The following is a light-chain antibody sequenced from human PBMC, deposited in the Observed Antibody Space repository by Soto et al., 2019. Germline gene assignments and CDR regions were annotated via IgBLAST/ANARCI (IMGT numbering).Light chain of an antibody. J-gene: IGKJ1*01. CDR1: QSVSSN. V-gene: IGKV3-15*01. CDR2: GAS. CDR3: QPYNPWPRP. Sequence: IVMRKSLDTRCVSPGEKTTLSCRASQSVSSNLAWYQQKPGQAPRLLIYGASTRATGIPARFSGSGSGTEFTLTIRRPQSEAFSAYSCQPYNPWPRPFGHGTTLDI.